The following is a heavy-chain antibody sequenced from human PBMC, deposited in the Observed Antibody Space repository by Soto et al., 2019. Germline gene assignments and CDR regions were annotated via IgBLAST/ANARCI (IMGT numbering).Heavy chain of an antibody. Sequence: GGSLRLSCAASGFTFSNAWMSWVRQAPGKGLEWVGRIKSKTDGGTTDYAAPVKGRFTISRDDSKNTLYLQMNSLKTEDTAVYYCTTGGYGDYAYYYYGMDVWGQGTTVTVSS. D-gene: IGHD4-17*01. V-gene: IGHV3-15*01. J-gene: IGHJ6*02. CDR3: TTGGYGDYAYYYYGMDV. CDR1: GFTFSNAW. CDR2: IKSKTDGGTT.